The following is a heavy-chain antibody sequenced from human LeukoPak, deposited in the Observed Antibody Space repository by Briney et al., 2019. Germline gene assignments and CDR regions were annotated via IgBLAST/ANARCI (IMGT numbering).Heavy chain of an antibody. CDR3: ARHICSGGSCSFDY. J-gene: IGHJ4*02. CDR2: IYYSGST. D-gene: IGHD2-15*01. V-gene: IGHV4-61*08. CDR1: GGSISSGGYY. Sequence: PSQTLSLTCTVSGGSISSGGYYWSWIRQPPGKGLEWIGYIYYSGSTNYNPSLKSRVTISVDTSKNQFSLKLSSVTAADTAVYYCARHICSGGSCSFDYWGQGTLVTVSS.